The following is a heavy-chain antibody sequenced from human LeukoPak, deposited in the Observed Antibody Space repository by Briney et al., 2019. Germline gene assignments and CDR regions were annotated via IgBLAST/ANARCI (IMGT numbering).Heavy chain of an antibody. D-gene: IGHD3-10*01. V-gene: IGHV4-34*01. J-gene: IGHJ4*02. CDR3: ARPTRGVVDY. CDR2: INHSGST. Sequence: PGGSLRLSCAASGFTFSSYAMSWVRQPPGKGLEWIGEINHSGSTNYNPSLKSRVTISVDTSKNQFSLKLSSVTAADTAVYYCARPTRGVVDYWGQGTLVTVSS. CDR1: GFTFSSYA.